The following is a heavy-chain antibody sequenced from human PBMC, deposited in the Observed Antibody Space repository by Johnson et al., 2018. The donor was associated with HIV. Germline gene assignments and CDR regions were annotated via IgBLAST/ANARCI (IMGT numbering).Heavy chain of an antibody. CDR1: GLKFYNAW. CDR2: IKRGVDGGTT. Sequence: VQLVESGGGLVTPGGSLRISCSASGLKFYNAWMTWVRQAPGKVLEWVGHIKRGVDGGTTDYSAPVKGRFTILRDDSKNILYLQMNNLKAEDTALYYCTKRLNSGTYWGNYDFDVWGQGTMVTVSS. V-gene: IGHV3-15*01. CDR3: TKRLNSGTYWGNYDFDV. D-gene: IGHD1-26*01. J-gene: IGHJ3*01.